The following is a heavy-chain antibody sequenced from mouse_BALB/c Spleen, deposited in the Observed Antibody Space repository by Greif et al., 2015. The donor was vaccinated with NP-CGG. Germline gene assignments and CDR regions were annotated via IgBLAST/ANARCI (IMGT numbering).Heavy chain of an antibody. D-gene: IGHD1-2*01. Sequence: QVQLQQSGPELVKPGASVKMSCKASGYTFTSYYIHWVKQRPGQGLEWIGWIYPVDGSTKYNEKFKGKTTLTADKSSSTAYMLLSSLTSDDSAIYFCARRSALHYYGWYFDVWGAGTTVTVSS. CDR2: IYPVDGST. V-gene: IGHV1S56*01. CDR1: GYTFTSYY. CDR3: ARRSALHYYGWYFDV. J-gene: IGHJ1*01.